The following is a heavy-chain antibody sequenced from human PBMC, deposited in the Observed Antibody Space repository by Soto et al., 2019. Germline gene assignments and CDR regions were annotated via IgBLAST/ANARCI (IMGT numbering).Heavy chain of an antibody. CDR2: IVVGSGNT. D-gene: IGHD3-22*01. CDR3: AADRGNAYYYDSSGPPGI. J-gene: IGHJ3*02. CDR1: GFTFTSSA. V-gene: IGHV1-58*01. Sequence: SVKVSCKASGFTFTSSAVQWVRQARGQRLEWIGWIVVGSGNTNYAQKFQERVTITRDMSTSTAYMELSSLRSEDTAVYYCAADRGNAYYYDSSGPPGIWGQGTMVTVSS.